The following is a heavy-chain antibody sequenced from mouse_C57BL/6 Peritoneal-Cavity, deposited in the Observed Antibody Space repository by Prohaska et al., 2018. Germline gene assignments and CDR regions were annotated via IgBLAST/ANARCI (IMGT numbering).Heavy chain of an antibody. J-gene: IGHJ1*03. CDR3: ARRVYGSSLYWYFDV. Sequence: HGKSLQWFRAINPNNGGTIYNQKFKGKATLTVDKSSSTAYMELRSLTSEDTAVYYCARRVYGSSLYWYFDVWGTGTTVTVSS. D-gene: IGHD1-1*01. V-gene: IGHV1-18*01. CDR2: INPNNGGT.